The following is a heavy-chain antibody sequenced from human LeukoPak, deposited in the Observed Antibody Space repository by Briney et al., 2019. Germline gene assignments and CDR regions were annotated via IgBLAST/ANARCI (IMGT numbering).Heavy chain of an antibody. CDR1: GVSVGDYY. J-gene: IGHJ4*02. CDR2: INHSGYT. Sequence: SETLSLTCAVSGVSVGDYYLSWVRQTPGKGLEWIGVINHSGYTNDSPSLKGRVTISLDTSRNQFFLHLRSLTVADAGVYYCAKIPTGHDYWGQGTLVTVSS. D-gene: IGHD4-17*01. V-gene: IGHV4-34*10. CDR3: AKIPTGHDY.